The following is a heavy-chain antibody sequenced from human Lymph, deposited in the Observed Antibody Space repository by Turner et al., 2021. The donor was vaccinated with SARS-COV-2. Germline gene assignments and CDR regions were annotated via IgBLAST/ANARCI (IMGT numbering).Heavy chain of an antibody. CDR2: IWYDGSNK. CDR1: GFTFSNYG. J-gene: IGHJ1*01. CDR3: ARDLPLYGTNSDEYFQH. V-gene: IGHV3-33*01. D-gene: IGHD2-8*01. Sequence: QLQLVESGGGVVQPGRSLRLSCSASGFTFSNYGMHWVRQAPGKGLEWVVVIWYDGSNKYYADSVKGRFTISRDNSKNTLYLQMNSLRAEDTAVYYCARDLPLYGTNSDEYFQHWGQGTLVTVSS.